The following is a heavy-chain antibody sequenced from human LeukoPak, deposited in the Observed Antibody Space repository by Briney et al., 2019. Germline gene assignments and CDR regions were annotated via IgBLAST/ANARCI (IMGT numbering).Heavy chain of an antibody. Sequence: GSLRLSCAASGFDVSSHHMVWVRQAPGKGLEWVSVTYTRGNSYYTDSVKGRFTISRDNSKNTLYLQMNSLRAEDTAVYYCAKDWTTVKRGVFDYWGQGTLVTVSS. D-gene: IGHD4-17*01. CDR2: TYTRGNS. CDR1: GFDVSSHH. V-gene: IGHV3-53*01. J-gene: IGHJ4*02. CDR3: AKDWTTVKRGVFDY.